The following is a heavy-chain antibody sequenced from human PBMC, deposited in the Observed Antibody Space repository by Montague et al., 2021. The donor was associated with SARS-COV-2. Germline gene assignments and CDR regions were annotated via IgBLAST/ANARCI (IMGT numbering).Heavy chain of an antibody. CDR3: ARLVPSGDIVVVPAGPFDY. CDR1: GGSIRNYY. J-gene: IGHJ4*02. V-gene: IGHV4-59*08. D-gene: IGHD2-2*01. CDR2: IYHSGTT. Sequence: SETLSLTCTVSGGSIRNYYWSWIRQPPGKGLEWIVHIYHSGTTNYNPYLKSRVTTSVDTSKNKFSLKLTSVTPADTAVYYCARLVPSGDIVVVPAGPFDYWGQGTLVTVS.